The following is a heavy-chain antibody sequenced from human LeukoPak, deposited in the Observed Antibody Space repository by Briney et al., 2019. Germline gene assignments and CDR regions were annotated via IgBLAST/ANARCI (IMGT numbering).Heavy chain of an antibody. V-gene: IGHV4-34*01. CDR3: ARPRYGSGSLDS. Sequence: SETLSLTCAVYGESFSGHYWTWIRQPPGKGLEWIGEINHSGSTTSNPSLNNRVTISVDTSKNQFSLKLTSVTAADTAVFYCARPRYGSGSLDSWGQGTLVTVSS. CDR1: GESFSGHY. D-gene: IGHD3-10*01. CDR2: INHSGST. J-gene: IGHJ4*02.